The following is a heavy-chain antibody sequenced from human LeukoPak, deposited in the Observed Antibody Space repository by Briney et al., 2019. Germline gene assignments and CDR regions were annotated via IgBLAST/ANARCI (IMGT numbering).Heavy chain of an antibody. D-gene: IGHD1-1*01. CDR2: INGDGSDI. Sequence: PGGSLRLACAVSGLTFRNYWMHWVRQAPGTGLVWVSRINGDGSDISYADSVKGRFTISRDNAKNTLSLQMNSLTDDDTALYYCTGGFGHNWSPFENWGQGTLVTVSS. CDR3: TGGFGHNWSPFEN. J-gene: IGHJ4*02. CDR1: GLTFRNYW. V-gene: IGHV3-74*01.